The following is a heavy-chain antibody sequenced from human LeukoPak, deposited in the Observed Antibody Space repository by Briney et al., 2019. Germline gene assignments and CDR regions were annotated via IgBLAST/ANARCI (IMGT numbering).Heavy chain of an antibody. CDR3: ARTSVALDY. V-gene: IGHV4-59*01. J-gene: IGHJ4*02. CDR1: GVSISSYY. D-gene: IGHD6-19*01. Sequence: SETLSLTCTVSGVSISSYYWSWIRQPPGKGLEWIGYIYYSGSTNYNPSLKSRVTISVDTSKNQCSLKLSSVTAADTAAYYCARTSVALDYWGQGTLVTVSS. CDR2: IYYSGST.